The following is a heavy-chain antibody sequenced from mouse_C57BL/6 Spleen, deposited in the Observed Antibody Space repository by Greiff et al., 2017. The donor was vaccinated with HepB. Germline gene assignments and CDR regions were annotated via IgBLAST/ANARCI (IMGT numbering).Heavy chain of an antibody. CDR2: IYPGDGDT. J-gene: IGHJ3*01. CDR1: GYAFSSSW. V-gene: IGHV1-82*01. Sequence: VQLQQSGPELVKPGASVKISCKASGYAFSSSWMNSVKQRPGKGLEWIGRIYPGDGDTNYNGKFKGKATLTADKSSSTAYMQLSSLTSEDSAVYFCAVYGNYGGFAYWGQGTLVTVSA. D-gene: IGHD2-1*01. CDR3: AVYGNYGGFAY.